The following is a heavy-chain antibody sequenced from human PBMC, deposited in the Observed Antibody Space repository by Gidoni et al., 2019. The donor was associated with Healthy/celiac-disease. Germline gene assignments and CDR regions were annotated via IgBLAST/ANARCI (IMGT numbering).Heavy chain of an antibody. CDR1: GFTFSSYS. CDR2: SSSSSSTI. D-gene: IGHD2-21*02. J-gene: IGHJ4*02. V-gene: IGHV3-48*02. Sequence: EVQLVESGGGLVQPGGSLRLSCAASGFTFSSYSMNWVRQAPGKGLEWVSYSSSSSSTIYYADSVKGRFTISRDNAKNSLYLQMNSLRDEDTAVYYCARGYCGGDCYAFDYWGQGTLVTVSS. CDR3: ARGYCGGDCYAFDY.